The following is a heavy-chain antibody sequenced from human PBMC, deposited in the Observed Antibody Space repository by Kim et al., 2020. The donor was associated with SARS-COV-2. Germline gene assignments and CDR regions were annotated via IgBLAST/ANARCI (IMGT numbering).Heavy chain of an antibody. J-gene: IGHJ4*02. CDR1: GGSFSGYY. D-gene: IGHD2-2*01. Sequence: SETLSLTCAVYGGSFSGYYWSWIRQPPGKGLEWIGEINHSGSTNYNPSLKSRVTISVDTSKNQFSLKLSSVTAADTAVYYCARVECSSTSCYFPSFDYWGQGTLVTVSS. CDR3: ARVECSSTSCYFPSFDY. V-gene: IGHV4-34*01. CDR2: INHSGST.